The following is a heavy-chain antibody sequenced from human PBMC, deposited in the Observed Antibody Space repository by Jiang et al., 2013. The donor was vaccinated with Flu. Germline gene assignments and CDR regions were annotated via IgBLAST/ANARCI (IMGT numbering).Heavy chain of an antibody. CDR1: GDSISSSSYY. J-gene: IGHJ4*02. CDR2: IHYSGIT. CDR3: ARHMYYFDRSGYYPFDY. V-gene: IGHV4-39*01. Sequence: LLKPSETPSLTCTVSGDSISSSSYYWGWIRQPPGKGLEWIGSIHYSGITYYNPPLKSRVTTSVDTSKNRFSLRLISVTAADTAVYYCARHMYYFDRSGYYPFDYWGQGILVTVSS. D-gene: IGHD3-22*01.